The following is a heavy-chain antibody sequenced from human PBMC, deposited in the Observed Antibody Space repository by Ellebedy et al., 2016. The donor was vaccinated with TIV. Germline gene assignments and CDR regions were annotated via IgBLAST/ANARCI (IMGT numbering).Heavy chain of an antibody. J-gene: IGHJ4*02. Sequence: PGGSLRLSCAASGFTVGNNFMSWVRQAPGKGLEGVSLIYSGGSTDYADSVKGRFTISSDSSKNTLYLQLNSLRAEDTAMYYCARKTDTGTSGDYWGQGTPVTVSS. CDR2: IYSGGST. CDR3: ARKTDTGTSGDY. D-gene: IGHD1-1*01. V-gene: IGHV3-53*01. CDR1: GFTVGNNF.